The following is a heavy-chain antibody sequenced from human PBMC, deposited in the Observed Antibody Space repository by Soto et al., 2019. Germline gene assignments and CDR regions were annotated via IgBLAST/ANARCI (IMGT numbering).Heavy chain of an antibody. V-gene: IGHV1-3*01. CDR3: AREYYDSSGYYFVFDI. CDR2: INAGNGNT. J-gene: IGHJ3*02. CDR1: GYTFTSYA. Sequence: ASVKVSCKASGYTFTSYAMHWVRQAPGQRLEWMGWINAGNGNTKYSQKFQGRVTITRDTSASTAYMELSSLRSEDTAVYYCAREYYDSSGYYFVFDIWGQGTMVTVSS. D-gene: IGHD3-22*01.